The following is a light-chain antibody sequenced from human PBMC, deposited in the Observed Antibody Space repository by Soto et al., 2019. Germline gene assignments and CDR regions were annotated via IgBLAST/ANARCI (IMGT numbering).Light chain of an antibody. CDR1: QGVRSD. CDR3: QQYSKWPLT. J-gene: IGKJ4*01. V-gene: IGKV3-15*01. Sequence: EIAMTQSPHTLSVSPGDLATLSCRASQGVRSDLAWYHQKACQSPRLLIYGASTRAAETPARFSGSGSETEFTLTISSLQSEDFAVYYCQQYSKWPLTFGGGTQVDIX. CDR2: GAS.